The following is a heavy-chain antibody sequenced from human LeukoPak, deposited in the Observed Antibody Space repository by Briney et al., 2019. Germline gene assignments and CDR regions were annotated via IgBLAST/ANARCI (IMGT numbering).Heavy chain of an antibody. D-gene: IGHD3-3*01. CDR1: GFTFSSYG. CDR3: AKVSETYYDFWSGYPVGY. Sequence: PGGSLRLSCAASGFTFSSYGMHWVRQAPGKGLEWVAFIRYDGSNKYYADSVKGRFTISRDNSKNTLYLQMNSLRAEDTAVYYCAKVSETYYDFWSGYPVGYWGQGTLVTVSS. J-gene: IGHJ4*02. V-gene: IGHV3-30*02. CDR2: IRYDGSNK.